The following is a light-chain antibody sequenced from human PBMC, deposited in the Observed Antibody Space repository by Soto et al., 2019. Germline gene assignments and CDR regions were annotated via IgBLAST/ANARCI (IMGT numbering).Light chain of an antibody. J-gene: IGKJ2*01. CDR2: DAS. Sequence: DIQMTQSPSSLSASVGDRVTITCQASEDINNYLNWYQQKPGKVPKLLIYDASNLEVGVPSRFSGSGSGTDFTFTISSLQPEDIETYYCQQYDSLPYTFGQGTKLEIK. CDR1: EDINNY. V-gene: IGKV1-33*01. CDR3: QQYDSLPYT.